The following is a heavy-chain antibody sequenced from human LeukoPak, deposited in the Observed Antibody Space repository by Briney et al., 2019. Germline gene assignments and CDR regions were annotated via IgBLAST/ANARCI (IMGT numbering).Heavy chain of an antibody. V-gene: IGHV1-18*01. CDR3: ARGDDCSGGSCYSGSFDY. CDR1: GYTFTHYG. D-gene: IGHD2-15*01. J-gene: IGHJ4*02. Sequence: GAPGRVSCTPSGYTFTHYGTTWVRQAPGQGLEWMGWTSAHNSDIKYAQKFQDRVTMTTDTSTTTAYEKSKSLRSDDTAVYYCARGDDCSGGSCYSGSFDYWGQGTLVTVSS. CDR2: TSAHNSDI.